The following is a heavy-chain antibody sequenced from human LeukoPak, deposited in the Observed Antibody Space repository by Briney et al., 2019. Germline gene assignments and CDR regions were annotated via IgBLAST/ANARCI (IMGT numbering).Heavy chain of an antibody. CDR3: ASTVFGVTYNWFDP. V-gene: IGHV4-61*02. CDR1: GASISSGSYF. Sequence: SETLSLTCTVSGASISSGSYFWSWVRQPAGKALEWIGRFHTRGGTNYNPSLESRVTISVDTSKNQFSLKLTSVTAADTAVYYCASTVFGVTYNWFDPWGQGTLVTVSS. CDR2: FHTRGGT. D-gene: IGHD3-3*01. J-gene: IGHJ5*02.